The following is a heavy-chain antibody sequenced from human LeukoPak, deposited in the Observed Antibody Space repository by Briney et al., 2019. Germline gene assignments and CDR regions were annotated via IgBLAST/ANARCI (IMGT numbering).Heavy chain of an antibody. Sequence: GASVKVSCKASGYTFTSYYMHWVRQAPGQGLEWMGWISAYNGNTNYAQKLQGRVTMTTDTSTSTAYMELRSLRSDDTAVYYCARVPAYDFWSGYYPPDYWGQGTLVTVSS. J-gene: IGHJ4*02. CDR1: GYTFTSYY. CDR2: ISAYNGNT. CDR3: ARVPAYDFWSGYYPPDY. D-gene: IGHD3-3*01. V-gene: IGHV1-18*04.